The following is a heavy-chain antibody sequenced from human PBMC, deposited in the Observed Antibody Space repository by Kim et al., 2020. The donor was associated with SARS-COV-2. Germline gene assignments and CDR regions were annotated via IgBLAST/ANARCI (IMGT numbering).Heavy chain of an antibody. Sequence: DSVKGRCTSTRDNSKNTLYLQMSSLRAEDTAIYYCANPRQPDYWGQGTLVTVSS. J-gene: IGHJ4*02. V-gene: IGHV3-23*01. CDR3: ANPRQPDY. D-gene: IGHD6-13*01.